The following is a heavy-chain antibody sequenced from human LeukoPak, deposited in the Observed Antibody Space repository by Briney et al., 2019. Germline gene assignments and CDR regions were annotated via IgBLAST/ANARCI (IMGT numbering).Heavy chain of an antibody. D-gene: IGHD3-22*01. CDR2: IKHDGSQK. CDR1: GFTLSDYW. J-gene: IGHJ4*02. CDR3: ARVRYSDSSVLTRKRSYYFDY. V-gene: IGHV3-7*01. Sequence: QPGGSLRLSCEASGFTLSDYWMSWVRQAPGKGLEWVANIKHDGSQKYYVDSVTGRFTISRDNANNSLYLQMYSLRAEDTAVYYCARVRYSDSSVLTRKRSYYFDYWGQGTLVTVSS.